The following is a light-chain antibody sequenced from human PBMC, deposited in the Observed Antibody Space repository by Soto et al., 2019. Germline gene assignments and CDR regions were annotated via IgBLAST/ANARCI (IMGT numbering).Light chain of an antibody. CDR1: SSDVGAYNY. CDR2: EVS. CDR3: SSYTSGTTIV. V-gene: IGLV2-14*01. Sequence: QSALTQPASVSGSPGQSITISCTGTSSDVGAYNYVSWYQQRPGKAPKVMIYEVSNRPSGVSNRFSGSKSGNTASLTISGLLAEDEADYYCSSYTSGTTIVFGTGTKVTVL. J-gene: IGLJ1*01.